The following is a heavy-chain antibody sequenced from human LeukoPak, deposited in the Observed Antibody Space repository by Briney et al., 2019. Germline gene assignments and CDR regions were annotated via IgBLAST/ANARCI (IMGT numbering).Heavy chain of an antibody. CDR1: GFTFSSYW. J-gene: IGHJ4*02. V-gene: IGHV3-7*01. Sequence: GGSLRLSCAASGFTFSSYWMSWVRQAPGKGLEWVANIKQDGSEKYYVDSVKGRFTISRDNAKNSLYLQMNSLRAEDTAVYYCASRAGSGWYYFDYWGQGTLVTVSS. CDR3: ASRAGSGWYYFDY. D-gene: IGHD6-19*01. CDR2: IKQDGSEK.